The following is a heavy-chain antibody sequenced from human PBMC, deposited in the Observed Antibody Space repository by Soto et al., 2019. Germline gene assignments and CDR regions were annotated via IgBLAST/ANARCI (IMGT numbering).Heavy chain of an antibody. CDR3: AKDLYGDEFDY. V-gene: IGHV3-30*18. J-gene: IGHJ4*02. Sequence: GSLRLACAASGFTFSSYGMHWVRQAPGKGLEWVAVISYDGSNKYYADSVKGRFTISRDNSKNTLYLQMNSLRAEDTAVYYCAKDLYGDEFDYWGQGTMVTV. CDR1: GFTFSSYG. D-gene: IGHD4-17*01. CDR2: ISYDGSNK.